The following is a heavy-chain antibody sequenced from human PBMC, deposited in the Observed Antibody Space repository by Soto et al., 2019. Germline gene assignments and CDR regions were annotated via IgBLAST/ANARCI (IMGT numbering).Heavy chain of an antibody. CDR3: ARTAVAGSTYNWFDP. CDR1: GYTFTSYG. J-gene: IGHJ5*02. D-gene: IGHD6-19*01. V-gene: IGHV1-18*04. Sequence: ASVKVSWKASGYTFTSYGISWVRQAPGQGLGWMGWINAGNGNTKYSQKFQGRVTITRDTSASTAYMELSSLRSEDTAVYYCARTAVAGSTYNWFDPWGQGTLVTVSS. CDR2: INAGNGNT.